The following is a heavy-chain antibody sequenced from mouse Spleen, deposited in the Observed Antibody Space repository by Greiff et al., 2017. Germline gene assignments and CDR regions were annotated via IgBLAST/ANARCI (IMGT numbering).Heavy chain of an antibody. Sequence: EVKLVESGGGLVKPGGSLKLSCAASGFTFSDYGMHWVRQAPEKGLEWVAYISSGSSTIYYADTVKGRFTISRDNAKNTLFLQMTSLRSEDTAMYYCARGTGWGYYFDYWGQGTTLTVSS. V-gene: IGHV5-17*01. D-gene: IGHD4-1*01. CDR2: ISSGSSTI. CDR1: GFTFSDYG. J-gene: IGHJ2*01. CDR3: ARGTGWGYYFDY.